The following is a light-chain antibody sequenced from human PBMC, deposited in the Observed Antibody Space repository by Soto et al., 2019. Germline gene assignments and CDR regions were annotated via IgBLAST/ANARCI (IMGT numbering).Light chain of an antibody. Sequence: EIVLTQSPGTQSLSPGERATLSCRASQSVANSYLAWYQQKPGQAPRLLIYGASSRATGIPDRFSGSGSGTDFTLTISRLESEDFAVYYCQQYGTLFTFGQGTRLEIK. CDR3: QQYGTLFT. J-gene: IGKJ5*01. CDR2: GAS. CDR1: QSVANSY. V-gene: IGKV3-20*01.